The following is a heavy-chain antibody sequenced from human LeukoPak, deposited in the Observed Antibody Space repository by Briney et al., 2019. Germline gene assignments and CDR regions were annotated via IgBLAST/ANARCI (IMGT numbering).Heavy chain of an antibody. CDR1: GDSASSNSAA. V-gene: IGHV6-1*01. D-gene: IGHD3-16*01. J-gene: IGHJ4*02. CDR2: TYYRSGWNN. CDR3: AREGRGGYYDCFDY. Sequence: SQTLSLTCAISGDSASSNSAAWNWIRQSPSRGLEWLGRTYYRSGWNNDYAVSVRSRIAINPDTSKNQFSLQLNSVTPEDTAVYYCAREGRGGYYDCFDYWGQGTLVTVSS.